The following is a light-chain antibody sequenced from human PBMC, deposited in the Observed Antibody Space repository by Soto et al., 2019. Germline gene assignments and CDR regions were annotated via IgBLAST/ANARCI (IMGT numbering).Light chain of an antibody. J-gene: IGKJ1*01. CDR3: QQYGSSPWT. V-gene: IGKV3-20*01. Sequence: EILLTQSPGTLSLSPGERATLSCRASQSVSSSYLAWYQQKPGQAPRLLIYGASSRATGIPDRFGGSGSGTDFTLTISRLEPEDFAVYYCQQYGSSPWTFGQGTKVDIK. CDR2: GAS. CDR1: QSVSSSY.